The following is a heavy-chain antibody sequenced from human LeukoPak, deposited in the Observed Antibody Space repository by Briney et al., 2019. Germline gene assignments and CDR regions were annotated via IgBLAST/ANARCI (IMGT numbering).Heavy chain of an antibody. Sequence: GGSLRLSCAASGFTFSSYAMSWVRQAPGKGLEWVSAISGSGSSTYYADSVKGRFTISRDNSKNTLYLQMNSLRAEDTAVYYCARVGYYYDSSGHWGQGTLVTVSS. CDR2: ISGSGSST. V-gene: IGHV3-23*01. CDR3: ARVGYYYDSSGH. CDR1: GFTFSSYA. D-gene: IGHD3-22*01. J-gene: IGHJ4*02.